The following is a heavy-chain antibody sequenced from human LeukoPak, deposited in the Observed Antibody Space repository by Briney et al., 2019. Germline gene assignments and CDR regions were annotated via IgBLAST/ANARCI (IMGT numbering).Heavy chain of an antibody. V-gene: IGHV3-23*01. CDR1: GFTFSSYA. Sequence: GGSLRLSCAASGFTFSSYAMNWVRQAPGKGLEWVSIISGGSHSIYYADSVKGRFTIPRDNSKNTLYLQMNSLRAGGTAVYYCAGGWTYPGSPETFFESWDQGTLVTVSS. CDR3: AGGWTYPGSPETFFES. CDR2: ISGGSHSI. D-gene: IGHD1-7*01. J-gene: IGHJ4*02.